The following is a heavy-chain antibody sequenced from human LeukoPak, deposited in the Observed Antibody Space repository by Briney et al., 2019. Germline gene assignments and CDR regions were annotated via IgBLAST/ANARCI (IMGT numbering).Heavy chain of an antibody. CDR3: ARGVYYDFWSGYYALVRWVSWFDP. Sequence: SETLSLTCPVSGVSITSRSYYWGWIRQPPGKGLEWIGNIYYSGSTHYNPSLKSRVTISVDTFKNQFSLRLNSVTAADTAVYYCARGVYYDFWSGYYALVRWVSWFDPWGQGTLVTVSS. J-gene: IGHJ5*02. CDR1: GVSITSRSYY. D-gene: IGHD3-3*01. V-gene: IGHV4-39*07. CDR2: IYYSGST.